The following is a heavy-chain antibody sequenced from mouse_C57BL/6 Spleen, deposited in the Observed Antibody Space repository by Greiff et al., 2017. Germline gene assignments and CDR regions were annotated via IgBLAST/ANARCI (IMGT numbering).Heavy chain of an antibody. D-gene: IGHD4-1*01. CDR2: IRNKANNHAT. CDR3: TASNWGAWFAY. V-gene: IGHV6-6*01. J-gene: IGHJ3*01. CDR1: GFTFSDAR. Sequence: EVQLVESGGGLVQPGGSMKLSCAASGFTFSDARMDWVRQSPEKGLEWVAEIRNKANNHATYYAESVKGRFTISRDDSKSSIYLQMNSLRAEDTGIYYCTASNWGAWFAYWGQGTLVTVSA.